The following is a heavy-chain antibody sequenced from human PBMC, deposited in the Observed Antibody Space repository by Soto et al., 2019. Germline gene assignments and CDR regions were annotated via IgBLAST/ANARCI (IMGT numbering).Heavy chain of an antibody. CDR3: ERVDSSGYYSY. Sequence: SETLSLTCTVSGGSISSYYWSWIRQPPGKGLEWIGYIYYSGSTNYNPSLKSRVTISVDTSKNQFSLKLSSVTAADTAVYYCERVDSSGYYSYWGQGTLVTVSS. D-gene: IGHD3-22*01. V-gene: IGHV4-59*01. J-gene: IGHJ4*02. CDR1: GGSISSYY. CDR2: IYYSGST.